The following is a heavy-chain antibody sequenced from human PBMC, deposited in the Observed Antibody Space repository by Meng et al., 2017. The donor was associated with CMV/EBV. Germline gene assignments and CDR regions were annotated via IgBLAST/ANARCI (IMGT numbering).Heavy chain of an antibody. Sequence: GSLRLSCAASGFTFDDYAMHWIRQPPGKGLEWIGSIYHSGSTYYNPSLKSRVTISVDTSKNQFSLKLSSVTAADTAVYYCARGQWLQGWDWGQGTLVTVSS. J-gene: IGHJ4*02. CDR3: ARGQWLQGWD. CDR2: IYHSGST. V-gene: IGHV4-38-2*01. CDR1: GFTFDDYA. D-gene: IGHD5-24*01.